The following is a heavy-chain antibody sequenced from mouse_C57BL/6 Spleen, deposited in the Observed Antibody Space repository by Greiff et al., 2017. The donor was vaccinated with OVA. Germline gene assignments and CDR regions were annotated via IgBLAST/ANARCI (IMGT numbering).Heavy chain of an antibody. J-gene: IGHJ2*01. CDR3: ARQVTTGYFDY. D-gene: IGHD2-2*01. CDR1: GFTFSSYG. CDR2: ISSGGSYT. V-gene: IGHV5-6*01. Sequence: EVHLVESGGDLVKPGGSLKLSCAASGFTFSSYGMSWVRQTPDKRLEWVATISSGGSYTYYPDSVKGRFTISRDNAKNTLYLQMSSLKSEDTAMYYCARQVTTGYFDYWGQGTTLTVSS.